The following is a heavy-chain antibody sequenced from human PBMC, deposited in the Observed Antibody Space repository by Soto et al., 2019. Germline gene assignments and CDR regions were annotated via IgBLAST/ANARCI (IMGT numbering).Heavy chain of an antibody. CDR3: ASGAATKILVLMYDAVEI. CDR1: GATLDTFINYG. Sequence: QVQLVQSGAEVKKPGSSVRVSCKASGATLDTFINYGITWVRQAPGQGLEWMGGIIPVFGAANHAQKFQGRVTISADESTRTVNMKLSSLRSEDTAVYYCASGAATKILVLMYDAVEIWGQGTMVTVSS. CDR2: IIPVFGAA. D-gene: IGHD5-12*01. V-gene: IGHV1-69*12. J-gene: IGHJ3*02.